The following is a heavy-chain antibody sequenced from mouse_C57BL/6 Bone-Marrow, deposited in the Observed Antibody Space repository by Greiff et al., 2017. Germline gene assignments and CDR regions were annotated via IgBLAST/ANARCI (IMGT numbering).Heavy chain of an antibody. CDR3: VREGDYYGSKERFAY. J-gene: IGHJ3*01. Sequence: EVQLVESGGGLVQPKGSLKLSCAASGFTFNTYAMHWVRQAPGKGLEWVARIRSKSSNYATYYADSVQDRFTISRDDSQRMLYLQMNNLKTEYTAMYFCVREGDYYGSKERFAYWGQGTLVTVSA. V-gene: IGHV10-3*01. CDR2: IRSKSSNYAT. D-gene: IGHD1-1*01. CDR1: GFTFNTYA.